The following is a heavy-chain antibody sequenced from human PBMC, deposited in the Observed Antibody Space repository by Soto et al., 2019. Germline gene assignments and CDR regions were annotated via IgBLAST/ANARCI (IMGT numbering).Heavy chain of an antibody. V-gene: IGHV1-18*01. CDR2: ISTYNGNT. J-gene: IGHJ4*02. CDR1: GYTCITYG. CDR3: ARGPTDYYDNSANSFFDY. Sequence: QVQLVQSGAEVKKPGASVKVSCKASGYTCITYGVSWVRQAPGQGLDWLGWISTYNGNTRYAERLQGRVTMTTDTTTNTAYMELRNLRSDDTAVYYCARGPTDYYDNSANSFFDYWGQGTLVTVSS. D-gene: IGHD3-22*01.